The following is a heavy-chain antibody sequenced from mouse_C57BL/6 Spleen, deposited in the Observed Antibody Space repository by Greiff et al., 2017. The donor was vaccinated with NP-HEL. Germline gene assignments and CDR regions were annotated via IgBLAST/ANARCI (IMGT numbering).Heavy chain of an antibody. CDR1: GYTFTDYY. J-gene: IGHJ4*01. CDR2: INPYNGGT. Sequence: VHVKQSGPVLVKPGASVKMSCKASGYTFTDYYMNWVKQSHGKSLEWIGVINPYNGGTSYNQKFKGKATLTVDKSSSTAYMELNSLTSEDSAVYYCARGGTTVVAVHYYAMDYWGQGTSVTVSS. D-gene: IGHD1-1*01. V-gene: IGHV1-19*01. CDR3: ARGGTTVVAVHYYAMDY.